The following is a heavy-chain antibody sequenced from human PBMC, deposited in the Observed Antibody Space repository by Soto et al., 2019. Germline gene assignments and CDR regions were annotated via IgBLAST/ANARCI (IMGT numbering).Heavy chain of an antibody. CDR3: AKDSWWLDY. J-gene: IGHJ4*02. CDR2: ISGSGGST. CDR1: GFTFSSYA. V-gene: IGHV3-23*01. D-gene: IGHD2-15*01. Sequence: GESLKISCAASGFTFSSYAMSWVRQAPGKGLEWVSAISGSGGSTYYADSVKGRFTISRDNSKNTLYLQMNSLRAEDTAVYYCAKDSWWLDYWGQGTLVTVSS.